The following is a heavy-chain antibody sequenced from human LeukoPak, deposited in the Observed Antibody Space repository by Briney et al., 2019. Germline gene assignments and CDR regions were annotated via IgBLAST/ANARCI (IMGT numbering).Heavy chain of an antibody. CDR3: ARGYSSLFDY. CDR2: IYYSGST. D-gene: IGHD6-19*01. J-gene: IGHJ4*02. CDR1: GGSISSYY. V-gene: IGHV4-59*01. Sequence: PSETLSLTCTVSGGSISSYYWSWIRQPPGKGLEWIGYIYYSGSTNYNPSLKSRVTISVDTSKNQFSLKLSSVTAADTAVYYCARGYSSLFDYWGQGTLVTVSS.